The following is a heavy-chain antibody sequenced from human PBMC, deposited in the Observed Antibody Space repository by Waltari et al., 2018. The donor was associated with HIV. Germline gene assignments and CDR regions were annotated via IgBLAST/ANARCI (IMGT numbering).Heavy chain of an antibody. Sequence: QVQLVQSGAEVKKPGASVTVSCRASGYPFTSYDINWVRQATGHGLEWMGWMNPNSGNTGYPQKFQGRVTMTRNTSISTAYMELSSLRSEDTAVYYCARGRVQVRGAMYYFDYWGQGTLVTVSS. CDR1: GYPFTSYD. CDR2: MNPNSGNT. J-gene: IGHJ4*02. V-gene: IGHV1-8*01. D-gene: IGHD3-10*01. CDR3: ARGRVQVRGAMYYFDY.